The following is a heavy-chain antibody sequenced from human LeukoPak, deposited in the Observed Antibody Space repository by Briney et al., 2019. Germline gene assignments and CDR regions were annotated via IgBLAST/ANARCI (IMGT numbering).Heavy chain of an antibody. J-gene: IGHJ4*02. Sequence: GASVKVSCKASGYTFTGYYTHWVRQAPGQGLEWMGWINPNSGGTNYAQKFQGRVTMTRDTSISTAYMELSRLRSDDTAVYYCARGYHDYYGSGSYYFRLPIDYWGQGTLVTVSS. CDR1: GYTFTGYY. V-gene: IGHV1-2*02. D-gene: IGHD3-10*01. CDR2: INPNSGGT. CDR3: ARGYHDYYGSGSYYFRLPIDY.